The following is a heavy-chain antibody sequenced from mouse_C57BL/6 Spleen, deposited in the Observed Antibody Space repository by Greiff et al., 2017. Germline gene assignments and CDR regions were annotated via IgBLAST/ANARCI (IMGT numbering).Heavy chain of an antibody. CDR3: ARGYGNYVYYYAMDY. D-gene: IGHD2-1*01. Sequence: QVQLQQPGAELVRPGSSVKLSCKASGYTFTSYWMHWVKQRPIQGLEWIGNIDPSDSETHYNQKFKDKATLTVDKSSSTAYMQLSSLTSEDSAVYYCARGYGNYVYYYAMDYWGQGTSVTVSS. CDR1: GYTFTSYW. V-gene: IGHV1-52*01. CDR2: IDPSDSET. J-gene: IGHJ4*01.